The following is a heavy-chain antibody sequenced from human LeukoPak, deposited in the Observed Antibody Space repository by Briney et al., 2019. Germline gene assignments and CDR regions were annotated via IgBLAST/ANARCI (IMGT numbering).Heavy chain of an antibody. CDR2: ISGSGGST. Sequence: GGSLRLSCAASGFTFSSYAMSWVRQAPGKGPEWVSSISGSGGSTYYADPVKGRFTISRDNSKNTLYVQMNSLRAEDTAVYFCAKINLPFIAVAGGEYYFDYWGQGTLVTVSS. CDR3: AKINLPFIAVAGGEYYFDY. J-gene: IGHJ4*02. D-gene: IGHD6-19*01. V-gene: IGHV3-23*01. CDR1: GFTFSSYA.